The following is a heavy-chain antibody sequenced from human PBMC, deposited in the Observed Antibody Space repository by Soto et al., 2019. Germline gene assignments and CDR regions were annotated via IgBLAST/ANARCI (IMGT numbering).Heavy chain of an antibody. J-gene: IGHJ4*02. V-gene: IGHV4-38-2*02. CDR1: SSPINSRYY. D-gene: IGHD6-19*01. CDR3: ARNTSGQKFDY. CDR2: IYHSGST. Sequence: SETLSLNCTVSSSPINSRYYWGWIRQTPGKGLEWIASIYHSGSTHYNASLKSRATISVDTSNNQFSLRLSSVTAADTAIYYCARNTSGQKFDYWGQGXQVNVYS.